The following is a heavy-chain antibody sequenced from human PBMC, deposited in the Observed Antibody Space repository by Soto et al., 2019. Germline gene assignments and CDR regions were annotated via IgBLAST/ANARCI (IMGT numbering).Heavy chain of an antibody. Sequence: GESLKISCKGSGYSFASHWIGWVRQMPGKGLEWMGIIYPGDSDTTYSPSFQGQVTISADTSITTAYLRWSSLKASDTAMYYCARPAYGSGSKFASWYFDLWGRGTLVTVSS. D-gene: IGHD3-10*01. CDR1: GYSFASHW. V-gene: IGHV5-51*01. CDR2: IYPGDSDT. CDR3: ARPAYGSGSKFASWYFDL. J-gene: IGHJ2*01.